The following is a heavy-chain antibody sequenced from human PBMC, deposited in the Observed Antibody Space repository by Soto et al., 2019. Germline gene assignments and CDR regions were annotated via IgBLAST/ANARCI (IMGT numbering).Heavy chain of an antibody. Sequence: EVQLLESGGGVVQPGGSLSLSCAASGFTFSDHFMDWVRQAPGKGLEWLGRTRNTVDSYTIEYAASVKGRFTISSDDSTTSLYLRMNGLKTDDTAVYYWAELTGVSMGDRYGLPLWGQGTLVIVAS. CDR2: TRNTVDSYTI. CDR1: GFTFSDHF. V-gene: IGHV3-72*01. D-gene: IGHD5-18*01. J-gene: IGHJ1*01. CDR3: AELTGVSMGDRYGLPL.